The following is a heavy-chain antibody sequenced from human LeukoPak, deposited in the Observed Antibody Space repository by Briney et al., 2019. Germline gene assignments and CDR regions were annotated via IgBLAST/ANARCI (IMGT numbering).Heavy chain of an antibody. CDR1: GFTFRNHG. V-gene: IGHV3-23*01. Sequence: GGSLRLSCAVAGFTFRNHGMSWVRQAPGKGLQGVSTISGSGGSTYYAGSVKGRFTISRNNSKNMVYLQMDSLRAEDTATYYCSKLNSYGDYWGQGTLVTISS. J-gene: IGHJ4*02. D-gene: IGHD5-18*01. CDR3: SKLNSYGDY. CDR2: ISGSGGST.